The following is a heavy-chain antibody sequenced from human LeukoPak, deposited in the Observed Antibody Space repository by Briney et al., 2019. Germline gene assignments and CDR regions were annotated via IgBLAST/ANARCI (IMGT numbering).Heavy chain of an antibody. CDR1: GGTFSSYA. CDR3: ARGSYYRGVIVVVTKPYYFDY. J-gene: IGHJ4*02. D-gene: IGHD3-22*01. Sequence: SVKVSCKASGGTFSSYAISWVRQAPGQGLEWMGRIIPIFGTANYAQKFQGRVTITTDESTSTAYMELSSLRSEDTAVYYCARGSYYRGVIVVVTKPYYFDYWGQGTLVTVSS. V-gene: IGHV1-69*05. CDR2: IIPIFGTA.